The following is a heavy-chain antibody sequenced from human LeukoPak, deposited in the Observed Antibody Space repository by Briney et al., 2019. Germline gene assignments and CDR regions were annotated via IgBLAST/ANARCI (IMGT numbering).Heavy chain of an antibody. V-gene: IGHV3-23*01. CDR2: ISGSGGST. D-gene: IGHD2-2*01. CDR3: ARPYCSSTSCYYMDV. J-gene: IGHJ6*03. Sequence: GGSLRLSCAASGFTFSNYAMSWVRQAPGKGLEWVSGISGSGGSTYYADSVKGRFTISRDNSKNTLYLQMNSLRAEDTAVYYCARPYCSSTSCYYMDVWGKGTTVTVSS. CDR1: GFTFSNYA.